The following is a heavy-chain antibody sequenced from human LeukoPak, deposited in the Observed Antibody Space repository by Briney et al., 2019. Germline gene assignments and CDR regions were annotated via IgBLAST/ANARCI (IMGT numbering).Heavy chain of an antibody. J-gene: IGHJ4*02. V-gene: IGHV3-23*01. CDR3: ARGSHGYYTY. CDR1: GFTFSSYA. CDR2: ISGSGGST. D-gene: IGHD3-22*01. Sequence: GGSLRLSCAASGFTFSSYAMSWVRQAPEKGLEWVSTISGSGGSTYYTDSVRGRFTISRDNSKNTLYLQMNSLRAEDTAVYYCARGSHGYYTYWGQGTLVTVSS.